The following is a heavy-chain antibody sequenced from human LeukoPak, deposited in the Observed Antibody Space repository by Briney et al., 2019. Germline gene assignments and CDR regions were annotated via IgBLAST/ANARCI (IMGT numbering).Heavy chain of an antibody. CDR2: INAYNGNT. Sequence: ASVKVSCKASGYTFTSYGISWGRQAPGQELEEMGWINAYNGNTNYAQKIQGRVTMTTDTSTSTAYMELRSLRSDDTAVYYCARVQYRVRTYYYYGMDVWGQGTTVTVSS. D-gene: IGHD6-6*01. CDR1: GYTFTSYG. J-gene: IGHJ6*02. V-gene: IGHV1-18*01. CDR3: ARVQYRVRTYYYYGMDV.